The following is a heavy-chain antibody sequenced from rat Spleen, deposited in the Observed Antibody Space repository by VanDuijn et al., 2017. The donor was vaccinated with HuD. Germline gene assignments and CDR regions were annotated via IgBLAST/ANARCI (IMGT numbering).Heavy chain of an antibody. CDR1: GFTFSDYG. J-gene: IGHJ3*01. V-gene: IGHV5-17*01. CDR3: ARPDYGFPFAY. Sequence: EVQLVESGGGLVQPGRSLKLSCAASGFTFSDYGMAWVRQAPKKVLEWVAAITYDGSGTYYRDSVKGRFTISRDNAKSTLYLQMDSLRSEDTATYYCARPDYGFPFAYWGQGTLVTVSS. D-gene: IGHD1-11*01. CDR2: ITYDGSGT.